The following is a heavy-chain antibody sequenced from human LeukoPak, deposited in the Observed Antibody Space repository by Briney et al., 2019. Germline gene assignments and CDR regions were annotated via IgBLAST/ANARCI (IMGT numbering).Heavy chain of an antibody. CDR1: GGTFSSYA. J-gene: IGHJ4*02. CDR3: ASLGYCSSTSCYLFDH. CDR2: IIPIFGTA. Sequence: ASVKVSCKASGGTFSSYAISWVRQAPGQGLEWMGRIIPIFGTANYAQKFQGRVTITADKSTSTAYMELSSLRSEDTAVYYCASLGYCSSTSCYLFDHWGQGTLVTVSS. V-gene: IGHV1-69*06. D-gene: IGHD2-2*01.